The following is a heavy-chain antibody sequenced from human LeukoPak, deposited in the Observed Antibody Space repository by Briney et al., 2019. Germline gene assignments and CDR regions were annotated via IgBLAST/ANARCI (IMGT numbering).Heavy chain of an antibody. CDR3: ARDNVICSSTSCYQDYYYYYMDV. D-gene: IGHD2-2*01. V-gene: IGHV1-69*13. CDR2: IIPSFGTA. Sequence: SVKVSCKASGYTFTGYYMHWVRQAPGQGLEWMGGIIPSFGTANYAQKFQGRVTITADESTSTAYMELSSLRSEDTAVYYCARDNVICSSTSCYQDYYYYYMDVWGKGTTVTVSS. CDR1: GYTFTGYY. J-gene: IGHJ6*03.